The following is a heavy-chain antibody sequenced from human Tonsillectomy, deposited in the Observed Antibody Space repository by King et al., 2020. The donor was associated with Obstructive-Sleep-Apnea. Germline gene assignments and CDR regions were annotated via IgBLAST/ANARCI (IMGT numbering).Heavy chain of an antibody. CDR1: GGSISSGGYS. CDR2: IYYSGSI. CDR3: ARGHYYGSGSPYYFDS. V-gene: IGHV4-30-4*07. Sequence: VQLQESGPGLVKPSQTLSLTCAVSGGSISSGGYSWSWIRQPPEKGLEWIGYIYYSGSIYYNPSLRSRLTMSADTSKNQFSLKLNSVTAADTAVYYCARGHYYGSGSPYYFDSWGQGSLVTVSS. J-gene: IGHJ4*02. D-gene: IGHD3-10*01.